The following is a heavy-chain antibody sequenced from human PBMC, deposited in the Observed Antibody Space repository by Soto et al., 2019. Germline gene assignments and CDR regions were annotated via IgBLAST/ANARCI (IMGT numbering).Heavy chain of an antibody. J-gene: IGHJ5*02. D-gene: IGHD6-19*01. Sequence: GGSLRLSCVGSGFTLNTYSMNWVRQAPGKGLEWVSSISSDSNYKYYSDAVKGRFTISRDNAGNSLYLQMSSLTVEDTAVYFCARDARHFSGWVPINNYLAPWGQGALVTV. V-gene: IGHV3-21*06. CDR2: ISSDSNYK. CDR1: GFTLNTYS. CDR3: ARDARHFSGWVPINNYLAP.